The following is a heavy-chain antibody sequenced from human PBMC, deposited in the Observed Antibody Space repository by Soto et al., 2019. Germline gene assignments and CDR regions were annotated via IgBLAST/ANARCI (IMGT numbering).Heavy chain of an antibody. J-gene: IGHJ6*02. CDR1: GVSIISSNW. CDR3: ARGLRGARRRYLYSYYGMDV. D-gene: IGHD3-16*01. V-gene: IGHV4-4*02. Sequence: PSETLSLTCAVSGVSIISSNWWSLVRHPAGKGLEWIGEIYHSGSTNYNPSLKSRVTISVDKSKNQFSLKLSSVTAADTAVYYCARGLRGARRRYLYSYYGMDVWGQGPTVT. CDR2: IYHSGST.